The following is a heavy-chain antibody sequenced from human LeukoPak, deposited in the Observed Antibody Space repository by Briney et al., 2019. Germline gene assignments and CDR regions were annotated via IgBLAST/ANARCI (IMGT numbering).Heavy chain of an antibody. D-gene: IGHD6-19*01. CDR1: GFTFSDYY. CDR3: TRDSDSSGWPDYYRDV. V-gene: IGHV3-11*04. CDR2: ISRSGNTV. J-gene: IGHJ6*03. Sequence: PGGSLRLSCAASGFTFSDYYMSWIRQAPGKGLEWLSYISRSGNTVYYADSLKGRFTISRDNAKNSLYLQMTSLRAEDTATYYCTRDSDSSGWPDYYRDVWGKGPTVTISS.